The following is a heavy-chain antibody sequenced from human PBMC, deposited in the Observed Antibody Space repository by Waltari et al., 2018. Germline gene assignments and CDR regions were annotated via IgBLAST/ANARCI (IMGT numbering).Heavy chain of an antibody. CDR1: AYSMRSPYC. D-gene: IGHD5-12*01. V-gene: IGHV4-38-2*01. Sequence: QVQLQASGPGLVKPSETLSLTCAVSAYSMRSPYCLRWIRQPPRKRQEWLGRICHGGSTNYNPSLKRRVSISVSTSKNKFSLTLSSVTAAATAVYYCARASSATDYYMDVWGKGTTVTVSS. CDR2: ICHGGST. J-gene: IGHJ6*03. CDR3: ARASSATDYYMDV.